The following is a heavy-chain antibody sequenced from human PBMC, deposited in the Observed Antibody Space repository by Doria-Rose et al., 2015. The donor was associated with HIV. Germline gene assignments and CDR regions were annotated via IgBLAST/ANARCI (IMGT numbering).Heavy chain of an antibody. CDR1: GVSLSSLGMG. J-gene: IGHJ4*02. Sequence: QESGPVLVKPTETLTLTCTVSGVSLSSLGMGVSWIRQPPGKALEWLANIFSDDARSYKTSLMSRLTISRGTSKSQVVLTMTDMDPVDTATYYCARIKSSRWYHKYYFDFWGQGTLVIVSA. D-gene: IGHD6-13*01. CDR3: ARIKSSRWYHKYYFDF. CDR2: IFSDDAR. V-gene: IGHV2-26*01.